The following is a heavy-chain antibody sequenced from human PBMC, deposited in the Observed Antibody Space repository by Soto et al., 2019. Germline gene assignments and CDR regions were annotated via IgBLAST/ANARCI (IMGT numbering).Heavy chain of an antibody. CDR1: GGTFSTYA. D-gene: IGHD2-15*01. CDR3: ARSQGGSSSLDIYYYYYYGMDV. V-gene: IGHV1-69*01. J-gene: IGHJ6*02. Sequence: QVQLVQSGAEVKKPRSSVKVSCKAPGGTFSTYAISWVRQAPGQGLEWLGGVIPIFGTPKYAQKFQGRVTITADESTSTGYMELRSPRSEHTAVYYCARSQGGSSSLDIYYYYYYGMDVWGQGTTVTVSS. CDR2: VIPIFGTP.